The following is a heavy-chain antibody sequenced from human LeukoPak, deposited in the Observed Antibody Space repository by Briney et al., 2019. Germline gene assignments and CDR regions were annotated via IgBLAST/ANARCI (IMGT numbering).Heavy chain of an antibody. Sequence: GGSLRLSCAASGFTFSNYFMSWVRQAPGKGLEWISYINSGSSTIYYAASVKGRFTISRDNADNSLYLQMNSLRAEDTAVYYCARHHPLQWFDYWGQGTLVTVSS. CDR2: INSGSSTI. CDR3: ARHHPLQWFDY. J-gene: IGHJ5*01. V-gene: IGHV3-48*01. D-gene: IGHD1-1*01. CDR1: GFTFSNYF.